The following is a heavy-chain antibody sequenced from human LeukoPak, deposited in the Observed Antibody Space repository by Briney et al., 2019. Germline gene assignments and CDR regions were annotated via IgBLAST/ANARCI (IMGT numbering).Heavy chain of an antibody. CDR2: IYYSGST. CDR3: ARGTYCSSTSCYTEITYYYYYYMDV. J-gene: IGHJ6*03. CDR1: GGSISSYY. D-gene: IGHD2-2*02. V-gene: IGHV4-59*01. Sequence: PSETLSLTCTVSGGSISSYYWSWIRQPPGKGLEWIGYIYYSGSTNYNPSLKSRVTISVDTSKNQFSLKLSSVTAADTAVYYCARGTYCSSTSCYTEITYYYYYYMDVWGKGTTVTVSS.